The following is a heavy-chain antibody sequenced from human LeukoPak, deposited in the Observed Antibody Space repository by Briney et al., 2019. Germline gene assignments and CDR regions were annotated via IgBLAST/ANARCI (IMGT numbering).Heavy chain of an antibody. CDR3: ARVPATVTTYWFDP. V-gene: IGHV3-30*03. CDR1: GFTFSSYG. CDR2: ISYDGSNK. Sequence: PGRSLRLSCAASGFTFSSYGMHWVRQAPGKGLEWVAVISYDGSNKYYADSVKGRFTISRDNSKNTLYLQMNSLRAEDTAVYYCARVPATVTTYWFDPWGQGTLVTVSS. J-gene: IGHJ5*02. D-gene: IGHD4-17*01.